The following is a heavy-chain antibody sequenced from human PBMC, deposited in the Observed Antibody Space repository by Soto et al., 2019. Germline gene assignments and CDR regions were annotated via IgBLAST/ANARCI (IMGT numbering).Heavy chain of an antibody. CDR1: GGSISGYY. CDR2: IFYRGNT. CDR3: TRHPIVPILQYGMDV. Sequence: PSETLSLTSTVSGGSISGYYWGWIRQPAGKGLEWIGYIFYRGNTLYNPSLQSRVTISVDTSKNQFFLGLTSVTAADTAVYYCTRHPIVPILQYGMDVWGQGASVTVSS. J-gene: IGHJ6*02. D-gene: IGHD2-2*02. V-gene: IGHV4-59*01.